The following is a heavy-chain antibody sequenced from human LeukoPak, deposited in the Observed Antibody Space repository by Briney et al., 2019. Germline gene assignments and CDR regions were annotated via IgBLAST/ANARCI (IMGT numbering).Heavy chain of an antibody. CDR3: ARLSTTRSITQW. CDR2: INTDGSST. Sequence: GGSLRLSCAASGFTLSSYWMHWVRQAPGKGLVWVSRINTDGSSTSYADSVKGRFTISRDNAKNTLYLQMNSLRAEDTAVYYCARLSTTRSITQWWGQGTLVTVSS. V-gene: IGHV3-74*01. CDR1: GFTLSSYW. D-gene: IGHD5-24*01. J-gene: IGHJ4*02.